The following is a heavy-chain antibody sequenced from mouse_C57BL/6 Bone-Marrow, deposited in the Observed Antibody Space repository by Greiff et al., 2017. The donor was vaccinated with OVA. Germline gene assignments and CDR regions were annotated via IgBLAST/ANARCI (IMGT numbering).Heavy chain of an antibody. V-gene: IGHV5-17*01. CDR1: GFTFSDYG. Sequence: DVMLVESGGGLVKPGGSLKLSCAASGFTFSDYGMHWVRQAPEKGLEWVAYISSGSSTIYYADTVKGRFTISRDNAKNTLFLQMTSLRSEDTAMYYCARGYSNYYYAMDYWGQGTSVTVSS. J-gene: IGHJ4*01. CDR2: ISSGSSTI. CDR3: ARGYSNYYYAMDY. D-gene: IGHD2-5*01.